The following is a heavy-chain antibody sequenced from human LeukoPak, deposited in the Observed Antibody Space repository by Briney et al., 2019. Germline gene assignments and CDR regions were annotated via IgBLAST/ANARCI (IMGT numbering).Heavy chain of an antibody. J-gene: IGHJ5*02. Sequence: SQTLSLTCTVSGGSISSGVYYWSWIRQPPGKGLEWIGYIYYSGSTYYNPSLKSRVTISVDTSKNQFSLKLNSVTAADTAVYYCARLSYSSSSCWFDPWGQGTLVTVSS. CDR2: IYYSGST. CDR1: GGSISSGVYY. D-gene: IGHD6-6*01. CDR3: ARLSYSSSSCWFDP. V-gene: IGHV4-30-4*08.